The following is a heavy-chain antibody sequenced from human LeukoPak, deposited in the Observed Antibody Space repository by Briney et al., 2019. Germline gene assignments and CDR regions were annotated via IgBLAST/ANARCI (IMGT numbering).Heavy chain of an antibody. CDR1: GYTFTSYG. D-gene: IGHD6-19*01. CDR2: ISAYNGNT. V-gene: IGHV1-18*01. J-gene: IGHJ4*02. CDR3: ARDSGSGAWLDY. Sequence: ASVKVSCKASGYTFTSYGISWVRQAPGQGLEWMGWISAYNGNTNYAQKLQGRVTMTRDTSISTAYMELSRLRSDDTAVYYCARDSGSGAWLDYWGQGTLVTVSS.